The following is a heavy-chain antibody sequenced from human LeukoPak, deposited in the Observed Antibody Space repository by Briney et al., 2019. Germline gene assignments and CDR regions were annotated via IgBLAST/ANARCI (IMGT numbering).Heavy chain of an antibody. CDR1: GFTFSSYA. J-gene: IGHJ4*02. CDR2: ISYDGSNK. Sequence: GGSLRLSCAASGFTFSSYAMHWVRQAPGKGLEWVAVISYDGSNKYYADSVKGRFTISRDNSKNTLYLQMNSLRAEDTAEYYCARSAWGRSAPFDYWGQGTLVTVSS. V-gene: IGHV3-30*04. CDR3: ARSAWGRSAPFDY. D-gene: IGHD7-27*01.